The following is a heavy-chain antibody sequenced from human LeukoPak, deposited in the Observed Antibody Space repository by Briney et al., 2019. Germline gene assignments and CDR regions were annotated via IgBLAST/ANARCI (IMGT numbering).Heavy chain of an antibody. CDR1: GYXFTAYY. D-gene: IGHD3-10*01. J-gene: IGHJ4*02. V-gene: IGHV1-2*02. Sequence: ASVKVSCKASGYXFTAYYIHWVRQAPGQGLEWMGWINPSSGGTNYAQKFQGRVIMTRDTSISTAYMELSRLRSDDTAVYYCASPSNYGSGSQLNYWGQGTLVTVSS. CDR3: ASPSNYGSGSQLNY. CDR2: INPSSGGT.